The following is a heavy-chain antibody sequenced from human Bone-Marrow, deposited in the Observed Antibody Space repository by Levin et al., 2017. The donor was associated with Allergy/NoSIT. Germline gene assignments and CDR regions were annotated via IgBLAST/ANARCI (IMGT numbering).Heavy chain of an antibody. V-gene: IGHV7-4-1*02. CDR2: INTNTGNP. J-gene: IGHJ6*02. CDR3: ASCIAVAGSRYYYYGMDV. D-gene: IGHD6-19*01. Sequence: EASVKVSCKASGYTFTSYAMNWVRQAPGQGLEWMGWINTNTGNPTYAQGFTGRFVFSLDTSVSTAYLQISSLKAEDTAVYYCASCIAVAGSRYYYYGMDVWGQGTTVTVSS. CDR1: GYTFTSYA.